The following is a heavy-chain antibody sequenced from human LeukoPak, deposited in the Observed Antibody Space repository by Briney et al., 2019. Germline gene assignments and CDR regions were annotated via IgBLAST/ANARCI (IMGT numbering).Heavy chain of an antibody. CDR2: IYYSGGT. V-gene: IGHV4-59*01. CDR3: ARVVGTNHFDY. D-gene: IGHD6-19*01. Sequence: SETLSLTCTVSGGSISSYYWSWIRQPPGKGLEWIGYIYYSGGTNYNPSLKSRVTISVDTSKNQFSLKLSSVTAADTAVYYCARVVGTNHFDYWGQGTLVTVSS. CDR1: GGSISSYY. J-gene: IGHJ4*02.